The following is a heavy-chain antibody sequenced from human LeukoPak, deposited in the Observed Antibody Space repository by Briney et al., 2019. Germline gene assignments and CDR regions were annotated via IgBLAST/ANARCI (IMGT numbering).Heavy chain of an antibody. CDR3: ARGHYSSSWYSFDY. V-gene: IGHV4-30-2*01. J-gene: IGHJ4*02. Sequence: GYIYHSGITYYNPSRKSRVTISVDRSKNQFSLKLSSVTAADTAVYYCARGHYSSSWYSFDYWGQGTLVTVSS. CDR2: IYHSGIT. D-gene: IGHD6-13*01.